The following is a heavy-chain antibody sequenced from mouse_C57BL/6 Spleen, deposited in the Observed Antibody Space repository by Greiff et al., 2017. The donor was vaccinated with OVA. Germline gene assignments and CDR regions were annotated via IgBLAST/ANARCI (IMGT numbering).Heavy chain of an antibody. CDR2: IYPGDGDT. V-gene: IGHV1-82*01. CDR3: ARGGLGQYYFDY. J-gene: IGHJ2*01. D-gene: IGHD4-1*01. CDR1: GYAFSSSW. Sequence: VQLVESGPELVKPGASVKISCKASGYAFSSSWMNWVKPRPGKGLEWIGRIYPGDGDTNYNGKFKGKAPLTADKSSSTAYMQLSSLASEDSAVYICARGGLGQYYFDYWGQGTTLTVSS.